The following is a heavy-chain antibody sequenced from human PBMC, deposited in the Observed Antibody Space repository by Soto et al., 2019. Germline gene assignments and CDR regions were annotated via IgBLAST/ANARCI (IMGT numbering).Heavy chain of an antibody. Sequence: ASVKVSCKASGYTFTSYAMHWVRQAPGQRLEWMGWISAGNGNTKYSQKFQGRVTITRDTSASTAYMELSSLRSEDTAVYYCARVLVDYGDYIDYWGQGTLVTVSS. CDR2: ISAGNGNT. V-gene: IGHV1-3*01. J-gene: IGHJ4*02. CDR1: GYTFTSYA. D-gene: IGHD4-17*01. CDR3: ARVLVDYGDYIDY.